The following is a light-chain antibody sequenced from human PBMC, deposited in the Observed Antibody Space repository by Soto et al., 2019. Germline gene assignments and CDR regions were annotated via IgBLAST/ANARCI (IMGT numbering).Light chain of an antibody. J-gene: IGKJ5*01. V-gene: IGKV3-15*01. Sequence: EIVMTQSPATLSLSPGERATLSCRASHSVSSNLAWYQQKPGQAPRLLIYGASTRATDIPARFSGSGSGAEFTLTISRLQSEDFAVYYCQQYSSWPPSTFGQGTRLEIK. CDR3: QQYSSWPPST. CDR2: GAS. CDR1: HSVSSN.